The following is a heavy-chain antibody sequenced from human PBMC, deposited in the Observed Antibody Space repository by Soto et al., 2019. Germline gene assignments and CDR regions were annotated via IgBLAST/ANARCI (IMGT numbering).Heavy chain of an antibody. CDR3: ARDNSKNVLGVTFWLFDP. D-gene: IGHD2-8*01. Sequence: ASVKVSCKASGFTFSTYWMHWVRQAPGQGPEWMGVINPTGDNTLYARKFQGRVTMTRDTSTTTVFMELSSLTFEDTAVYYCARDNSKNVLGVTFWLFDPWGQATPVTVSS. J-gene: IGHJ5*02. CDR2: INPTGDNT. CDR1: GFTFSTYW. V-gene: IGHV1-46*01.